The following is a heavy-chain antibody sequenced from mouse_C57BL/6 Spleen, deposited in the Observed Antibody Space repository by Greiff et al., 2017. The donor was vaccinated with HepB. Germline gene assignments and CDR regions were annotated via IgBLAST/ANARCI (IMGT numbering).Heavy chain of an antibody. D-gene: IGHD1-1*01. CDR2: ISGGGGNT. CDR1: GFTFSSYT. Sequence: EVQLVESGGGLVKPGGSLKLSCAASGFTFSSYTMSWVRQTPEKRLEWVATISGGGGNTYYPDSVKGRFTISRDNAKNTLYLQMSSLRSEDTALYYCARDYYGSSWYFDVWGTGTTVTVSS. V-gene: IGHV5-9*01. J-gene: IGHJ1*03. CDR3: ARDYYGSSWYFDV.